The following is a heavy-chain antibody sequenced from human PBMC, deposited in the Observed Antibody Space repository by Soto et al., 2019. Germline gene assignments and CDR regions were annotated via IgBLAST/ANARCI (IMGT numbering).Heavy chain of an antibody. Sequence: GGSQSLCCAAAGVTFSSYAMSWVRQAPGKGLEWVSAITSSGSTMNYADSVKGRFTISRDNAKNSLYLQRNSLRAEDTAVYYCATFRDSIRYYYYYGLDVWGQGSTVTVSS. V-gene: IGHV3-11*01. J-gene: IGHJ6*02. CDR3: ATFRDSIRYYYYYGLDV. CDR2: ITSSGSTM. D-gene: IGHD2-21*02. CDR1: GVTFSSYA.